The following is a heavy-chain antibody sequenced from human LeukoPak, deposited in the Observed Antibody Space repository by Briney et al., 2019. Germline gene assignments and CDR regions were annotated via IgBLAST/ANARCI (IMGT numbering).Heavy chain of an antibody. V-gene: IGHV3-15*01. CDR2: IKSKTDGGTT. Sequence: GGSLRLSCAASGFTFSNAWISWVRQAPGKGLEWVGRIKSKTDGGTTDYAAPVKGRFTISRDDSKNTLYLQMNSLKTEDTAVYYRTRNYDILTGYYRRSDAFDIWGQGTMVTVSS. CDR1: GFTFSNAW. CDR3: TRNYDILTGYYRRSDAFDI. D-gene: IGHD3-9*01. J-gene: IGHJ3*02.